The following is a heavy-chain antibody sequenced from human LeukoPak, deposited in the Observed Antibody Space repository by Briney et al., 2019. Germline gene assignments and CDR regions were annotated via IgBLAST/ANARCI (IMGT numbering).Heavy chain of an antibody. CDR2: VYYTGYT. CDR3: ARHSNLEWTYDAFDI. J-gene: IGHJ3*02. Sequence: PSETLSLTCSVSGGSIIAYYWSWIRQPPGKGLEWIGFVYYTGYTKNNPSLKGRVTMSKDTSKNQFSLNLSSVTAADTAVYYCARHSNLEWTYDAFDIWGQGKMVTVSS. D-gene: IGHD3-3*01. V-gene: IGHV4-59*08. CDR1: GGSIIAYY.